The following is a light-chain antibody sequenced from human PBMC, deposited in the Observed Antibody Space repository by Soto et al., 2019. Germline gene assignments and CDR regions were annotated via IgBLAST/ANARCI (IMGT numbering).Light chain of an antibody. CDR2: SAS. J-gene: IGKJ5*01. V-gene: IGKV1-27*01. CDR3: QKYNTVPAT. CDR1: QGIGNS. Sequence: DIQMTQSRPSLSASVGDRVTITCRASQGIGNSLAWYQQKPGTVPKLLIYSASTLQSGVPSRFSGSGSGTDLTLTISSLQPEDVAAYYCQKYNTVPATFGQGTRLEIK.